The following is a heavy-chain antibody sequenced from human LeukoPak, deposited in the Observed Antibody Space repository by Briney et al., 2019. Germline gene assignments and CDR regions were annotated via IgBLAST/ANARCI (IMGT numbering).Heavy chain of an antibody. Sequence: SQTLSLTCAISGDSVPSNSAAWNWSRQSPSRGLEGLGRTYYRSKWYNDYAVSVKSRITFNPDTSKNQFSLQLNSVTPEDTAVYYCARDRTPHTYSSSWYRHGYNWFDPWGQGTLVTVSS. CDR3: ARDRTPHTYSSSWYRHGYNWFDP. J-gene: IGHJ5*02. D-gene: IGHD6-13*01. CDR1: GDSVPSNSAA. CDR2: TYYRSKWYN. V-gene: IGHV6-1*01.